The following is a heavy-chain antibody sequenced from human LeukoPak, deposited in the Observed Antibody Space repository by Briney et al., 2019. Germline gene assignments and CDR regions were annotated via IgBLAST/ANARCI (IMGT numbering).Heavy chain of an antibody. Sequence: PSQTLSLTCTVSGGSISSGGYYWSWIRQPPGKGLEWIGYIYHSGSTYYNPSLKSRVTISVDRSKNQFSLKLSSVTAADTAVYYCARIGTPRVHNTAMVTEGSFDYWGQGTLVTVSS. CDR3: ARIGTPRVHNTAMVTEGSFDY. CDR1: GGSISSGGYY. J-gene: IGHJ4*02. V-gene: IGHV4-30-2*01. CDR2: IYHSGST. D-gene: IGHD5-18*01.